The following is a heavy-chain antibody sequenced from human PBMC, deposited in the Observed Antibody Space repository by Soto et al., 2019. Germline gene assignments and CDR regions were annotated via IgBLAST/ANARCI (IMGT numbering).Heavy chain of an antibody. D-gene: IGHD5-18*01. J-gene: IGHJ4*02. V-gene: IGHV4-34*01. CDR1: GGSFSGYY. CDR3: ARGTDTAMVD. CDR2: INHSGST. Sequence: QVQLQQWGAGLLKPSETLSLTCAVYGGSFSGYYWSWIRQPPGKGLEWIGEINHSGSTNYNPSLKGRVTISVDTSKNQFSLKLSSVTAAATAVYYCARGTDTAMVDWGQGTLVTVSS.